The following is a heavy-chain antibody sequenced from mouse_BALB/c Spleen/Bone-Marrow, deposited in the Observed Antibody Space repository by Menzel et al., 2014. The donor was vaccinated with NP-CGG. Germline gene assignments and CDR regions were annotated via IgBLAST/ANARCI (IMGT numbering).Heavy chain of an antibody. CDR2: IEPSDSYT. J-gene: IGHJ2*02. CDR1: GYTFTNYW. D-gene: IGHD1-1*01. CDR3: ARGRTTVVSDY. Sequence: QVQLQQPGAEVVKPGASVKVSCKASGYTFTNYWMQWVKQRPGQGLEWIGEIEPSDSYTNYNQDFKGKATLTVDKSSSTAYRQPSSLTSEDSAVYYCARGRTTVVSDYWGQGASLTVSS. V-gene: IGHV1-69*02.